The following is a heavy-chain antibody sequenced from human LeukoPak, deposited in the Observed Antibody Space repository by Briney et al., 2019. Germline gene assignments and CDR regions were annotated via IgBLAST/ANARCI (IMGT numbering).Heavy chain of an antibody. Sequence: HPGRSLRLSCAATGFSFEDYGMHWVRQPPGKGLEWVSGISWNGGSTDYADSVKGRFTISRDNAKNSLYLQLSSLRPEDTALYYCAKHMRATNTYYFYGLDVWGQGTTVTVSS. J-gene: IGHJ6*02. CDR2: ISWNGGST. CDR1: GFSFEDYG. D-gene: IGHD1-26*01. V-gene: IGHV3-9*01. CDR3: AKHMRATNTYYFYGLDV.